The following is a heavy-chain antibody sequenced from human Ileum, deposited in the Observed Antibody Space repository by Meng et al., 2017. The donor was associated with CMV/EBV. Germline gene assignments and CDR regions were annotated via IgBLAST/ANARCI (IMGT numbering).Heavy chain of an antibody. CDR3: ARLNYYDSREFDY. CDR2: IYTGGSP. CDR1: GGPIRNYY. D-gene: IGHD3-22*01. J-gene: IGHJ4*02. V-gene: IGHV4-4*07. Sequence: QVQLQESGPGLLKPSETLSFTSTVSGGPIRNYYWSWIRQPAGKGLEWIGRIYTGGSPNYNPSLYSRVTMSLDTSKNQFSLKLNSVTAADTAVYYCARLNYYDSREFDYWGQGTLVTVSS.